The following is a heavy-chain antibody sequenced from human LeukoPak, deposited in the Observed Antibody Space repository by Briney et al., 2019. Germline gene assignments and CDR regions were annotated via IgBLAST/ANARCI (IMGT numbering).Heavy chain of an antibody. Sequence: GGSLRLSCAASGFTFTSYEMNWVRQAPGKGLEWVSYISNSNSAIFYADTVKGRLTVSRDNAKNSLYLPMNNLRAEDTALYYCARARNGVLFDYWGQGTLVTVSS. V-gene: IGHV3-48*03. CDR1: GFTFTSYE. D-gene: IGHD2-8*01. J-gene: IGHJ4*02. CDR3: ARARNGVLFDY. CDR2: ISNSNSAI.